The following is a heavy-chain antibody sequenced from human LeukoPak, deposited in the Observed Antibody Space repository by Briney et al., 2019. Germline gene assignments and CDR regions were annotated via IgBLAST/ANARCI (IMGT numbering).Heavy chain of an antibody. CDR2: IYYSGST. CDR1: GGSISSYY. D-gene: IGHD6-19*01. V-gene: IGHV4-59*08. CDR3: ARAASASSGWLAGAFDI. J-gene: IGHJ3*02. Sequence: SETLSLTCTVSGGSISSYYWSWIRQPPGKGLEWIGYIYYSGSTNYNPSLKSRVTISVDTSKNQFSLKLSSVTAADTAVYYCARAASASSGWLAGAFDIWGQGTMVTVSS.